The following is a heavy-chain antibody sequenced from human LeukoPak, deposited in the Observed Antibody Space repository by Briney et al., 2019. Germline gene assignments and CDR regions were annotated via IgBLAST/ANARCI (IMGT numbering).Heavy chain of an antibody. J-gene: IGHJ4*02. D-gene: IGHD6-13*01. CDR3: ARNFVPRQLVRRPLG. CDR2: IYHSGST. V-gene: IGHV4-4*02. Sequence: PSGTLSLTCAVSGGSISSSNWWSWVRQPPGKGLEWIGEIYHSGSTNYNPSLKSRVTISVDTSKNQFSLKLSSVTAADTAVYYCARNFVPRQLVRRPLGWGQGTLVTVSS. CDR1: GGSISSSNW.